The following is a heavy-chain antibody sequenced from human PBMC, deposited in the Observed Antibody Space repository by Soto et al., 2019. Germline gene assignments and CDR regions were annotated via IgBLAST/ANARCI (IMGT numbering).Heavy chain of an antibody. Sequence: PGGSLRLSCSASGFTFSNYAMHWVRQAPGKGLEYVSAISSNGGSTYYADSVKGRFTISRDNSKNTLYLQMSSLRAEDTAVYYCVKVSESGYYLGPLDYWGQGTLVTVSS. V-gene: IGHV3-64D*06. CDR2: ISSNGGST. J-gene: IGHJ4*02. CDR1: GFTFSNYA. D-gene: IGHD3-22*01. CDR3: VKVSESGYYLGPLDY.